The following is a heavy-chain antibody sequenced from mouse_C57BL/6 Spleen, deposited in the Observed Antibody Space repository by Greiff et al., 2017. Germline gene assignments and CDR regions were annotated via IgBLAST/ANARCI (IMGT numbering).Heavy chain of an antibody. V-gene: IGHV5-4*01. Sequence: EVQLVESGGGLVKPGGSLKLSCAASGFTFSSYAMSWVRQTPEKRLEWVATISDGGSYTYYPDNVKGRFTISRDNAKNNLYLQMSHLKAEDTAMYYCASHITTVVATPFDYWGQGTTLTVSS. CDR2: ISDGGSYT. CDR3: ASHITTVVATPFDY. J-gene: IGHJ2*01. CDR1: GFTFSSYA. D-gene: IGHD1-1*01.